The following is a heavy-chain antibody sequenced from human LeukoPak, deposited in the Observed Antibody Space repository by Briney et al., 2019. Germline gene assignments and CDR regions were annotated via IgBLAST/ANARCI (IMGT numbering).Heavy chain of an antibody. V-gene: IGHV4-34*01. D-gene: IGHD2-15*01. CDR1: GGSFSGYY. J-gene: IGHJ6*03. Sequence: SETLSLTCAVYGGSFSGYYCSWIRQPPGKGLEWIGEINHSGSTNYNPSLKSRVTISVDTSKNQFSLKLSSVTAADTVVYYCARGICSGSSCSYYYYYYMDVWGKGTTVTVSS. CDR2: INHSGST. CDR3: ARGICSGSSCSYYYYYYMDV.